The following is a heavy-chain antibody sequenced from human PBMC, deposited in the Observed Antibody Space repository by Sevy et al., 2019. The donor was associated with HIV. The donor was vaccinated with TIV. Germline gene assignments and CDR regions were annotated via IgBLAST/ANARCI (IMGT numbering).Heavy chain of an antibody. CDR2: INYSGST. CDR3: ARYRVAGNFDY. D-gene: IGHD6-19*01. Sequence: SETLSLTCAVYGGSFSGYYWNWIRQPPGKGLEWIGEINYSGSTNYNPSLKSRVTISRDRSKNQFSLKLSSVTAADAAVYYCARYRVAGNFDYWGQGTLVTVSS. J-gene: IGHJ4*02. V-gene: IGHV4-34*01. CDR1: GGSFSGYY.